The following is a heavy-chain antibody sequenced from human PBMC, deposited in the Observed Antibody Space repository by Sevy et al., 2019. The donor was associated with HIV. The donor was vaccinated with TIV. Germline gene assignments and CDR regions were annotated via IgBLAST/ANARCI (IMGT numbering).Heavy chain of an antibody. CDR2: ISSSSSTI. Sequence: GGSLRLSCAASGFTFSSYSMTWVRQAPGKGLEWVSYISSSSSTIYYADSVKGRFTISRDNAKNSLYLQMNSLRPEDAAVYYCVREGETPYYYGMDVWGQGTTVTVSS. J-gene: IGHJ6*02. CDR1: GFTFSSYS. D-gene: IGHD1-26*01. CDR3: VREGETPYYYGMDV. V-gene: IGHV3-48*01.